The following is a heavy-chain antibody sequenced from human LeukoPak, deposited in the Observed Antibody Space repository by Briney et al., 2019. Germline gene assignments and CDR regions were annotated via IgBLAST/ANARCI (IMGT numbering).Heavy chain of an antibody. CDR2: IIPIFGTA. J-gene: IGHJ4*02. CDR3: ARHVNKSYGSGSYPASVDY. Sequence: ASVKVSCKASGGTFSSYAISWVRQAPGQGLEWMGGIIPIFGTANYAQKFQGRVTITADESTSTAYMELSSLRSEDTAVYYCARHVNKSYGSGSYPASVDYWGQGTLVTVSS. D-gene: IGHD3-10*01. CDR1: GGTFSSYA. V-gene: IGHV1-69*13.